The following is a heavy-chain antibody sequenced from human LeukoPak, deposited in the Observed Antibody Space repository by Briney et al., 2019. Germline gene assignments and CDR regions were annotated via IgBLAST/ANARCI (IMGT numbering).Heavy chain of an antibody. CDR1: GGSFSGYY. CDR2: INHSGST. V-gene: IGHV4-34*01. J-gene: IGHJ4*02. Sequence: ASETLSLTCAVYGGSFSGYYWSWIRQPPGKGLEWIGEINHSGSTNYNPSLKSRVTISVDTPKNQFSLKLSSVTAADTAVYYCARGPKAFDYWGQGTLVTVSS. CDR3: ARGPKAFDY.